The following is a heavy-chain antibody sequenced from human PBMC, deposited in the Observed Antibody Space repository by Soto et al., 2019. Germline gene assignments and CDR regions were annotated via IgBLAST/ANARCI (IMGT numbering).Heavy chain of an antibody. V-gene: IGHV4-59*01. Sequence: PSETLSLTCTVSGGSISRYYWSWIRQPPGKGLEWIGYIYYSGSTNYNPSLKSRVTISVDTSKNQFSLKLSSVTAADTAVYYCARGEDYSNYITDPWGQGTLVTVLL. CDR2: IYYSGST. CDR1: GGSISRYY. J-gene: IGHJ5*02. D-gene: IGHD4-4*01. CDR3: ARGEDYSNYITDP.